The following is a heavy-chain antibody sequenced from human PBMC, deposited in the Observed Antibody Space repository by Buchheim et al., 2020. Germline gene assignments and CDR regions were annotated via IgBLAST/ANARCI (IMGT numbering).Heavy chain of an antibody. V-gene: IGHV4-39*07. CDR1: GGSIGSSSYY. Sequence: QLQLQESGPGLVKPSETLSLTCTVFGGSIGSSSYYWGWVRQPPGKGLEWIGSISHSGNTYYNPSLKSRVTISVDTSKTQFSRRMGSVTAADTAVYYCARDTYAYAWFFYWGQGTL. CDR2: ISHSGNT. D-gene: IGHD2-2*01. CDR3: ARDTYAYAWFFY. J-gene: IGHJ4*02.